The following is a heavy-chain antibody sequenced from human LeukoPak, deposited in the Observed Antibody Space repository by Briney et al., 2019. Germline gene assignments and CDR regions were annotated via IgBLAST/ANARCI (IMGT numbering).Heavy chain of an antibody. J-gene: IGHJ5*02. D-gene: IGHD3-10*01. CDR2: FDPEDGET. Sequence: EASVKVSCKASGYTFTGYYMHWVRQAPGQGLEWMGGFDPEDGETIYAQKFQGRVTMTEDTSTDTAYMELSGLRSEDTAVYYCATMFYYGSGSYLFLRPNWFDPWGQGTLVTVSS. CDR3: ATMFYYGSGSYLFLRPNWFDP. CDR1: GYTFTGYY. V-gene: IGHV1-24*01.